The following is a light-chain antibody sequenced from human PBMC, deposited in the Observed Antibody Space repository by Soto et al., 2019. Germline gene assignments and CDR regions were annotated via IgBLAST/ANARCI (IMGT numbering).Light chain of an antibody. CDR2: SAS. CDR1: ESIGNW. CDR3: QQLNSYPQT. Sequence: DIQITQSPSTLSASGGDRVTITCRASESIGNWLAWYQQKPGKAPKLLVYSASTLQSGVPSRFSGCGSGPDFTLTISSLQTEESATYFCQQLNSYPQTFGAGTRREIK. V-gene: IGKV1-5*01. J-gene: IGKJ5*01.